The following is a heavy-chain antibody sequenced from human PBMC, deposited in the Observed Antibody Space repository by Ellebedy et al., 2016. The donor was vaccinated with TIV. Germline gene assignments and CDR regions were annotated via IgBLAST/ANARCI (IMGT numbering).Heavy chain of an antibody. D-gene: IGHD4-23*01. V-gene: IGHV3-20*04. J-gene: IGHJ4*02. CDR1: GFTFDDYG. CDR3: ARSGRGLRWGDYFDY. CDR2: INWNGGST. Sequence: PGGSLRLSCAASGFTFDDYGMSWVRQAPGKGLEWVSGINWNGGSTGYADSVKGRFTISRDNAKNSLYLQMNSLRAEDTALYYCARSGRGLRWGDYFDYWGQGTLVTVSS.